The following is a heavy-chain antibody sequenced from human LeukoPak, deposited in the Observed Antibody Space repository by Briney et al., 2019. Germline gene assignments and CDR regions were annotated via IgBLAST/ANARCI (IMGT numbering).Heavy chain of an antibody. D-gene: IGHD2-15*01. Sequence: SQTLSLTCTVSGGSISSGGYYWSWIRQHPGKGLEWIGYIYYSGSTYYNPSLKSRVTISVDTSKNQFSLKLSSVTAADTAVYYCARGLVVVVASDAFDIWGQGTMVTVSA. CDR3: ARGLVVVVASDAFDI. CDR2: IYYSGST. V-gene: IGHV4-31*03. CDR1: GGSISSGGYY. J-gene: IGHJ3*02.